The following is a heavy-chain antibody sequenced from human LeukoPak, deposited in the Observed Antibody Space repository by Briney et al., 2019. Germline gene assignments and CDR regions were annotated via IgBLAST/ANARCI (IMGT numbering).Heavy chain of an antibody. CDR2: SRSRAYGGTT. J-gene: IGHJ6*02. V-gene: IGHV3-49*03. CDR1: GIPLRDYS. CDR3: SSDLYSSSWLPGNYFHGMDV. Sequence: GGSLRLSCTVSGIPLRDYSVSWMRQAPGRGLEWVGYSRSRAYGGTTEYAASVKGRFSISRDDSKNVAYLQMNSLTTEDTAVYYCSSDLYSSSWLPGNYFHGMDVWGQGTTVTVSS. D-gene: IGHD2-2*01.